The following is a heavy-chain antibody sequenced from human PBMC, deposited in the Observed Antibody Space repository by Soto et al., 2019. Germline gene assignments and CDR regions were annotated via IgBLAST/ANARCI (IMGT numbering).Heavy chain of an antibody. J-gene: IGHJ4*02. CDR3: AKGRESSGSYRPFDY. D-gene: IGHD3-22*01. CDR2: ISAGAVAT. Sequence: PGGSLRPSCAASGFTFSSYAMSWVRQGPGKGLEWVSAISAGAVATNYADSVKGRFTIPRDNSKNTLYLQMNSLRAEDTAVYYCAKGRESSGSYRPFDYWGQGALVTVSS. CDR1: GFTFSSYA. V-gene: IGHV3-23*01.